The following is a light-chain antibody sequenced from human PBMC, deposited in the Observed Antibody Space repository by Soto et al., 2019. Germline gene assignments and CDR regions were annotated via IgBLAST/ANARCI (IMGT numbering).Light chain of an antibody. CDR2: GAS. Sequence: EIVMTQSPATLSVSPGERATLSCRASQSVSSNLVWYQQKPGQAPRLLIYGASTRATGIPARFSGSGSGTEFTLTISSLQYEDFSVYYCQQYNNWPPTFGQGTKVEIK. V-gene: IGKV3-15*01. CDR1: QSVSSN. J-gene: IGKJ1*01. CDR3: QQYNNWPPT.